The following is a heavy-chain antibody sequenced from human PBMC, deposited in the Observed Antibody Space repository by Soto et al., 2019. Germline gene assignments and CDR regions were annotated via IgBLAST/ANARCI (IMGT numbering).Heavy chain of an antibody. CDR3: TRWSGSSAIYFFYPGMDV. CDR2: ISAYNGNT. D-gene: IGHD6-6*01. V-gene: IGHV1-18*01. CDR1: GYTFTSYG. J-gene: IGHJ6*02. Sequence: QVQLVQSGAEVKKPGASVKVSCKASGYTFTSYGISWLRQAPGQGLEWMGWISAYNGNTNYAKKSQGRFTMTTDTTTSTAYMELTSLRSDHTAVYYYTRWSGSSAIYFFYPGMDVWGQGTTVTVSS.